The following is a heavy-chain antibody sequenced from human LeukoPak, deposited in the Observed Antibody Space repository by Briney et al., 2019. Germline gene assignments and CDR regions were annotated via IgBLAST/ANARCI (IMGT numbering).Heavy chain of an antibody. CDR3: ARGGDYQDY. Sequence: GGSLRLSCAASGFTFNNAWMSWVRQAPGKGLEWIGRIKSKTDGGTTDYAAPVKGRFIISRDDSKNTLYLQMNSLKTEDTAVYYCARGGDYQDYWGQGTLVTVSS. D-gene: IGHD4-17*01. J-gene: IGHJ4*02. V-gene: IGHV3-15*01. CDR1: GFTFNNAW. CDR2: IKSKTDGGTT.